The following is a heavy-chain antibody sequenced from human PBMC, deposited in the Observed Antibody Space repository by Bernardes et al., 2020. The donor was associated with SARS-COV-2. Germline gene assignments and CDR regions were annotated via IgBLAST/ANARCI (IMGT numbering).Heavy chain of an antibody. V-gene: IGHV4-4*07. CDR1: GGSISSYY. CDR3: AREWYCSSTSCPPGGYYYYYMDV. Sequence: SETLSLTCTVSGGSISSYYWSWIRQPAGKGLEWIGRIYTSGSTNYNPSLKSRVTMSVDTSKNQFSLKLSSVTAADTAVYYCAREWYCSSTSCPPGGYYYYYMDVWGKGTTVTVSS. D-gene: IGHD2-2*01. J-gene: IGHJ6*03. CDR2: IYTSGST.